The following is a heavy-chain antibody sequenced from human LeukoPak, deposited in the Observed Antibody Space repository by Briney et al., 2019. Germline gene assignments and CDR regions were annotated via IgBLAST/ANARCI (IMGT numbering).Heavy chain of an antibody. D-gene: IGHD5-18*01. V-gene: IGHV1-69*04. Sequence: SVKVSCKASGYTFTTYGISWVRQAPGQGLEWMGRIIPILGIANYAQKFQGRVTITADKSTSTAYMELSSLRSEDTAVYYCARGYSYGQYYYYGMDVWGQGTTVTVSS. CDR3: ARGYSYGQYYYYGMDV. CDR1: GYTFTTYG. J-gene: IGHJ6*02. CDR2: IIPILGIA.